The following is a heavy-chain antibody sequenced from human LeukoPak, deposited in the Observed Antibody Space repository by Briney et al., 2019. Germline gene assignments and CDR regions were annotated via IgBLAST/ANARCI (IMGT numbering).Heavy chain of an antibody. V-gene: IGHV3-30*02. Sequence: SGGSLRLSCAASGFTFSSYGMHWVRQAPGKGLEWVAFIRYDGSNKYYADSVKGRFTISRDNSKNTLYLQMNSLRAEDTAVYYCAKDPEYYYDSSEIDYWGQGTLVTVSS. D-gene: IGHD3-22*01. J-gene: IGHJ4*02. CDR3: AKDPEYYYDSSEIDY. CDR2: IRYDGSNK. CDR1: GFTFSSYG.